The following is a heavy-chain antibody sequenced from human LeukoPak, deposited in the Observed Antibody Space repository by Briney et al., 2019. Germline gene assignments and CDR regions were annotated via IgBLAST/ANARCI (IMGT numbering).Heavy chain of an antibody. J-gene: IGHJ3*02. V-gene: IGHV4-38-2*01. CDR2: IYYSGST. CDR1: GDSITNGYY. D-gene: IGHD2-2*01. CDR3: ARPGATATDGFDI. Sequence: SETLSLTCVVSGDSITNGYYWGWIRQPPGKGLQWIGSIYYSGSTYYNPSLKSRVTISVDTSKNQLPLRLNSVTAADTAVYYCARPGATATDGFDIWGQGTLVTVSS.